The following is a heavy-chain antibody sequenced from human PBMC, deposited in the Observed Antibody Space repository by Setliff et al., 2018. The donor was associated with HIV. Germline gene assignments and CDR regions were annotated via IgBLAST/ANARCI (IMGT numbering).Heavy chain of an antibody. CDR3: AKSLSSGFALDALDF. CDR2: AAFDGRNQ. Sequence: LSCVASGFMFSDFGMHWVRQAPGKGLEWLAFAAFDGRNQIHAESVEGRVTISRDNAKNTLYLQLHSLRAEDAAVYYCAKSLSSGFALDALDFRGQGTKVTV. V-gene: IGHV3-30*02. D-gene: IGHD3-22*01. J-gene: IGHJ3*01. CDR1: GFMFSDFG.